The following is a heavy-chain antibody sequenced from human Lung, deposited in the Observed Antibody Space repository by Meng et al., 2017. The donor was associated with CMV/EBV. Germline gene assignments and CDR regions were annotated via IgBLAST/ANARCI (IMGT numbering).Heavy chain of an antibody. CDR2: MNPNRGNT. J-gene: IGHJ6*01. V-gene: IGHV1-8*01. CDR1: GYTFSNYD. CDR3: ARGQVQCSTINCHDYRFSGMEV. D-gene: IGHD2/OR15-2a*01. Sequence: ASXXVSXKASGYTFSNYDIIWVRQASGQGLEWVGWMNPNRGNTAYAQKFQGRVTMTRDTSTSIAYMELSSLRSGDTAVYYCARGQVQCSTINCHDYRFSGMEVWXQGNXVNGAS.